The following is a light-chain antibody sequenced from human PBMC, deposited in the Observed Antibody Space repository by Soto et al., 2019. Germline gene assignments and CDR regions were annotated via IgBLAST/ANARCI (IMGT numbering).Light chain of an antibody. CDR1: QGISNY. Sequence: DIQMTQSPSSLSVSFGDRVTITWRASQGISNYLAWYQQKTGKVPKLLIYAASTLQSGVPSRFSGSGYGTDFNLTISSLQTEDVATYYCQKYNSVPFTFGPGTKVDIK. J-gene: IGKJ3*01. CDR3: QKYNSVPFT. CDR2: AAS. V-gene: IGKV1-27*01.